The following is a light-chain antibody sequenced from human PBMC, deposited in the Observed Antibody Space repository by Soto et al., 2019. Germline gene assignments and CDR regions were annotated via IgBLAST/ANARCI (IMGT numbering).Light chain of an antibody. CDR1: QGIRDA. CDR2: AAS. V-gene: IGKV1-17*01. J-gene: IGKJ1*01. Sequence: DIQMTQSPSSLSASVGDRVTITCRASQGIRDALGWYQQKPGKAPKRLIYAASSLQSGVPSRFSGSGSGTEFTLQISRLKPKNFATFYCLQQKIYPQTFGQGTKVEIK. CDR3: LQQKIYPQT.